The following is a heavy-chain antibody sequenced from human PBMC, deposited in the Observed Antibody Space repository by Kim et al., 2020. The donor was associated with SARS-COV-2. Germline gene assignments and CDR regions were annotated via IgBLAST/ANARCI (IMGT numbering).Heavy chain of an antibody. V-gene: IGHV1-18*01. D-gene: IGHD5-18*01. CDR2: ISAYNGNT. CDR3: ARGSPADSYGRPFDY. Sequence: ASVKVSCKASGYTFTSYGISWVRQAPGQGLEWMGWISAYNGNTNYAQKLQGRVTMTTDTSTSTAYMELRSLRSDDTAVYYCARGSPADSYGRPFDYWGQGTLVTVSS. J-gene: IGHJ4*02. CDR1: GYTFTSYG.